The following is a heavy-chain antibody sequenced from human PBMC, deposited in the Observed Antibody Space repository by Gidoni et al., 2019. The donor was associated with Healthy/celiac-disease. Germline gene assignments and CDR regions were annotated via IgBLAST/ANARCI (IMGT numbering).Heavy chain of an antibody. V-gene: IGHV3-21*01. CDR2: ISSSSSYI. D-gene: IGHD3-10*01. CDR3: ARDPTRYYYGSGSYYSAFDY. CDR1: GFTFCSYS. J-gene: IGHJ4*02. Sequence: EVQLVESGGGLVKPGGSLRLSCAASGFTFCSYSMKWVRQAPGKGLEWVSSISSSSSYIYYADSVKGRFTISRDNAKNSLYLQMNSLRAEDTAVYYCARDPTRYYYGSGSYYSAFDYWGQGTLVTVSS.